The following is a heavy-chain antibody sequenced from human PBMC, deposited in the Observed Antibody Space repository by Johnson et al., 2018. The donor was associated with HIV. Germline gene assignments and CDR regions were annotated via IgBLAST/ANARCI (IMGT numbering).Heavy chain of an antibody. CDR3: ARWGRGSIVLVVYARSDAFDI. CDR1: GFTVSSNY. D-gene: IGHD2-8*02. V-gene: IGHV3-11*04. CDR2: ISSSGSTI. Sequence: QVQLVESGGGVVQPGRSLRLSCAASGFTVSSNYISWIRQAPGKGLEWVSYISSSGSTIYYADSVKGRFTISRDNAKNSLYLQMNSLRAEATAVYYCARWGRGSIVLVVYARSDAFDIWGQGTMVTVSS. J-gene: IGHJ3*02.